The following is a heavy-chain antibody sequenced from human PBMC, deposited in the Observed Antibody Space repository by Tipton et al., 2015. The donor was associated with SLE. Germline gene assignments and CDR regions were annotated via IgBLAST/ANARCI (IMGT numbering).Heavy chain of an antibody. CDR2: IHHSGTT. CDR3: VSSGYPLGTFES. D-gene: IGHD3-9*01. Sequence: TLSLTCTVSGVSTSSGGYFWNWIRHYPGKGLGWIGSIHHSGTTHYNQSLKSRVTLAVDTSKNQFSLKLSVVTAADTAVYYCVSSGYPLGTFESWGQGTMVTVSS. CDR1: GVSTSSGGYF. J-gene: IGHJ3*02. V-gene: IGHV4-31*03.